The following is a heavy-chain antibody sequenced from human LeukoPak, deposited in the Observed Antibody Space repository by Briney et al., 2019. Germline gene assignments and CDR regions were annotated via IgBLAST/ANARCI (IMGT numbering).Heavy chain of an antibody. Sequence: GASVKVSCKASGYTFTSYYMHWVRQAPGQGLEWMGIINPSGGSTNYAQKFQGRVTMTRDTSTSTVYMELSSLRSEDTAVYYCARDDYDDRSGYQHSTRNDYWGQGTLVIVSS. D-gene: IGHD3-22*01. CDR3: ARDDYDDRSGYQHSTRNDY. CDR2: INPSGGST. CDR1: GYTFTSYY. V-gene: IGHV1-46*01. J-gene: IGHJ4*02.